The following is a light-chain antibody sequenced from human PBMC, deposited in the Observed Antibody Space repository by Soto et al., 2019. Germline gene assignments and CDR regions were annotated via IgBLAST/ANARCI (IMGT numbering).Light chain of an antibody. CDR3: QRTYNAPLT. CDR2: SAS. J-gene: IGKJ4*01. V-gene: IGKV1-27*01. CDR1: QGIGRS. Sequence: DIQLTKSPSSLFVSLAARVTTTFRVSQGIGRSLNWYRQKPGKVPKLLIYSASNLQSGVPSRFSGSGSGTDFTLTISSLQPEDVATYYGQRTYNAPLTFGGGTKVDIK.